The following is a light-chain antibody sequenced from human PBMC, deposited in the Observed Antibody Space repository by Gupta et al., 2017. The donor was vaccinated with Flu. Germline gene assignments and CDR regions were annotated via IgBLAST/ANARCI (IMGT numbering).Light chain of an antibody. V-gene: IGKV1-5*03. Sequence: VQMTQSPSTLSASVGDRVTITCRASHSISNWLAWYQQKPGKAPKILIYRASGLETGVPSRFSGSGSGTEFTLTISILHPEDFATYYFQQCSSYSYTFGQGTKLEIK. J-gene: IGKJ2*01. CDR2: RAS. CDR1: HSISNW. CDR3: QQCSSYSYT.